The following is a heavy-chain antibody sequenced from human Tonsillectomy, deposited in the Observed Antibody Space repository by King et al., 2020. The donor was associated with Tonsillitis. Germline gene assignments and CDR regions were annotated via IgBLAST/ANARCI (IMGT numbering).Heavy chain of an antibody. CDR2: INPSGGST. CDR1: GYTFTSYY. CDR3: ARDGGSHYYDSSGYYYGY. J-gene: IGHJ4*02. D-gene: IGHD3-22*01. Sequence: VQLVESGAEVKKPGASVKVSCKASGYTFTSYYMHWVRQAPGQGLEWMGIINPSGGSTSYAQKFQGRVTMTRDTSTSTVYMELSSLRSEDTAVYYCARDGGSHYYDSSGYYYGYWGQGTLVTVSS. V-gene: IGHV1-46*03.